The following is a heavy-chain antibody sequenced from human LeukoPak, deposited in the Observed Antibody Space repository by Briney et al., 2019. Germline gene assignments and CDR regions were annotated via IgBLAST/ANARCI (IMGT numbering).Heavy chain of an antibody. CDR3: ARAEARYYDILTGYWGIDYYGMDV. J-gene: IGHJ6*04. CDR2: INPNSGGT. V-gene: IGHV1-2*04. CDR1: GYTFTGYY. Sequence: ASVKVSCKASGYTFTGYYMHWVRQAPGQGLEWMGWINPNSGGTNYAQKFQGWVTMTRDTSISTAYMELSRLRSGDTAVYYCARAEARYYDILTGYWGIDYYGMDVWGKGTTVTVSS. D-gene: IGHD3-9*01.